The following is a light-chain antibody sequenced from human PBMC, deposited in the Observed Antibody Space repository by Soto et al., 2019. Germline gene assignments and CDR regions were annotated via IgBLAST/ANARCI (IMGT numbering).Light chain of an antibody. CDR2: GAS. V-gene: IGKV3-15*01. Sequence: IVMTQSPATLSVSPGGRATLSCRASQSIRSNLAWYQQKPGQAPRLLIYGASTRATGIPARFSGSGSGTEFTLTISSLQSEDFALYYCQEYNNWPYTFGQGTKLEIK. J-gene: IGKJ2*01. CDR1: QSIRSN. CDR3: QEYNNWPYT.